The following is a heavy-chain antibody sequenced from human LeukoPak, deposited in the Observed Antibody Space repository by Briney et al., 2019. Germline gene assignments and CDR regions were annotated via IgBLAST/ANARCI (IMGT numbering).Heavy chain of an antibody. J-gene: IGHJ4*02. CDR2: ISYDGSDV. CDR1: TNSFFDYA. D-gene: IGHD3-22*01. V-gene: IGHV3-30-3*01. Sequence: GGSLRLSCEASTNSFFDYAMNWVRQAPGKGLEWVAVISYDGSDVYYADSVKGRFTISRDNSKNTLYLQMNSLRAEDTAVYYCAKATSYYYDSSGWTFEYWGQGTLVTVSS. CDR3: AKATSYYYDSSGWTFEY.